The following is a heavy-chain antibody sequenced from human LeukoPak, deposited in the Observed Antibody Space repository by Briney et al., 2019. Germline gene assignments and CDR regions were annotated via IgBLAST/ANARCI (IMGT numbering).Heavy chain of an antibody. D-gene: IGHD1-1*01. J-gene: IGHJ6*03. Sequence: GGSLRLSCAASGFTFSNYNMNWIRQAPGKGLEWVSAISSSSTYINNADSVKGRFIISRDDAKSSLYLQMNSLRAEDTAVYYCARPPTTNYYYYMDVWGKGTTVTVSS. V-gene: IGHV3-21*01. CDR2: ISSSSTYI. CDR3: ARPPTTNYYYYMDV. CDR1: GFTFSNYN.